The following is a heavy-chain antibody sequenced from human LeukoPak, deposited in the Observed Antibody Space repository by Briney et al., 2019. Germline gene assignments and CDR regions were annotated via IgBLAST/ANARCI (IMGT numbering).Heavy chain of an antibody. CDR3: ARDLGIAAAGTYDY. CDR1: GFTFSSYG. CDR2: IWYDGSNK. V-gene: IGHV3-33*01. D-gene: IGHD6-13*01. J-gene: IGHJ4*02. Sequence: PGRSLRLSCAASGFTFSSYGMHWVRQAPGKGLEWVAVIWYDGSNKYYADSVKGRFTISRDNSKNTLYLQMNSLRAEDTAVYYCARDLGIAAAGTYDYWGQGTLVTVSS.